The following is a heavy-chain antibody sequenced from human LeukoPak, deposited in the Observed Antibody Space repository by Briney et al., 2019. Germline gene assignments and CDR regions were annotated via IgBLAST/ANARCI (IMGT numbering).Heavy chain of an antibody. CDR1: GFTISRYE. J-gene: IGHJ4*02. D-gene: IGHD3-10*01. Sequence: GGSLRLSCAASGFTISRYEMNWVRQAPGKGLEWVSYIVGGSSDRTYYADSVKGRFTISRENAKDSLYLQMNNLRAEDTAVYYCAREMYGSGLYYFDYWGQGTLVTVSS. CDR2: IVGGSSDRT. V-gene: IGHV3-48*03. CDR3: AREMYGSGLYYFDY.